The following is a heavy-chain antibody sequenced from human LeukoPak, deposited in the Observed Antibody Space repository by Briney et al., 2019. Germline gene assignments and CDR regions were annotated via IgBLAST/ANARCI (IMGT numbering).Heavy chain of an antibody. Sequence: SETQSLTCAVSGYSISSGYYWGWIRQPPGKGLEWIGRIYHSGSTYYNPSLKSRVTISVDTSKSQFSLKLSSVTAADTAVYYCAREHCSSTSCYYYYGMDVWGKGTTVTVSS. D-gene: IGHD2-2*01. CDR2: IYHSGST. CDR1: GYSISSGYY. V-gene: IGHV4-38-2*02. J-gene: IGHJ6*04. CDR3: AREHCSSTSCYYYYGMDV.